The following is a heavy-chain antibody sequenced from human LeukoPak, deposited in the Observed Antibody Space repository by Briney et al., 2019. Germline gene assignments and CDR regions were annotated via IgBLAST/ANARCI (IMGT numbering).Heavy chain of an antibody. CDR1: GGSISSGGYS. CDR2: IYHSGST. D-gene: IGHD3-10*01. V-gene: IGHV4-30-2*01. CDR3: ARATLWFGELYPYYFDY. Sequence: SQTLSLTCAVPGGSISSGGYSWSWIRQPPGKGLEWIGYIYHSGSTYYNPSLKSRVTISVDRSKNQFSLKLSSVTAADTAVYYCARATLWFGELYPYYFDYWGQGTLVTVSS. J-gene: IGHJ4*02.